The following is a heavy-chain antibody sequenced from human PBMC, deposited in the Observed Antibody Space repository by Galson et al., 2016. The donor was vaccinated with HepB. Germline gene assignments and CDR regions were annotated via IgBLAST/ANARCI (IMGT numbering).Heavy chain of an antibody. CDR1: GDSISSSHW. Sequence: SETLSLTCDVSGDSISSSHWWGWVRQPPGKGLEWIGEIYHIGSTNYNPSLKSQLTLSVDKSKNHFSLNLSSVTAADTAVYYCTRDLADGYGLAVWGQGATVIVSS. V-gene: IGHV4-4*02. CDR2: IYHIGST. J-gene: IGHJ6*02. D-gene: IGHD5-24*01. CDR3: TRDLADGYGLAV.